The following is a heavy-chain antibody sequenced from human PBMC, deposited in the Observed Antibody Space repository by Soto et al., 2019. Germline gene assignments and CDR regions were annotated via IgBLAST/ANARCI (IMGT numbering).Heavy chain of an antibody. V-gene: IGHV6-1*01. Sequence: SQTLSLTCAISGDSVSSNSAAWNWIRQSPSRGLEWLGRTYYRSKWYNDYAVSVKSRITINPDTSKNQFSLQLNSVTPEDTAVYYCAREKCRGMGATPYCYYGMDVWGQGTTVTVSS. CDR3: AREKCRGMGATPYCYYGMDV. J-gene: IGHJ6*02. CDR2: TYYRSKWYN. D-gene: IGHD1-26*01. CDR1: GDSVSSNSAA.